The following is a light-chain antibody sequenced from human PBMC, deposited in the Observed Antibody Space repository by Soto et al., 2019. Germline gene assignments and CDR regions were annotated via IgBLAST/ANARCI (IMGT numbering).Light chain of an antibody. CDR2: TVS. V-gene: IGKV1-39*01. CDR3: QQSYDTPRT. J-gene: IGKJ1*01. Sequence: DIQMTQSPSSLSASVGDRVTITCRASQSISSYLNWYQQKPGKAPNILLHTVSRLQSGVPSRFSGSGSGTNFSLTIRRLQPEDFATYYCQQSYDTPRTFGQGTKVDIK. CDR1: QSISSY.